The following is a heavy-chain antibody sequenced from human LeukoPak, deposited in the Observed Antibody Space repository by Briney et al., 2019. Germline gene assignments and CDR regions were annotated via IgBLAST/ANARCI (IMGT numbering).Heavy chain of an antibody. V-gene: IGHV3-21*01. J-gene: IGHJ4*02. CDR1: GFTFSGYS. CDR3: AREVSGGFDF. Sequence: PGGSLRLSCAASGFTFSGYSMNWIRQAPGKGLEWVSSFGTRSTSVYHAGSVKGRFAISRDNAKNSLYLQMNSLRAEDTALYYCAREVSGGFDFWGQGTLVTVSS. CDR2: FGTRSTSV. D-gene: IGHD3-10*01.